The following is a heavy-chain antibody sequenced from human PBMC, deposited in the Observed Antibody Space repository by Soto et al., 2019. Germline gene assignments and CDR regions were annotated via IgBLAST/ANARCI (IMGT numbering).Heavy chain of an antibody. CDR3: AREGQGGSLWY. CDR1: GYTFTSYY. V-gene: IGHV1-46*01. CDR2: INPSGGST. J-gene: IGHJ4*02. D-gene: IGHD1-26*01. Sequence: ASVTVSCKTSGYTFTSYYMHWVRQAPGQGLEWMGIINPSGGSTSYAQKFQGRVTMTRDTSTSTVYMELSSLRSEDTAVYYCAREGQGGSLWYWGQGTLVTVSS.